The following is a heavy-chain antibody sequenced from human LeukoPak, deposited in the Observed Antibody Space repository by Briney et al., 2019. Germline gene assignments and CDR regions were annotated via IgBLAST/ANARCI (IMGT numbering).Heavy chain of an antibody. CDR1: GGSFSGYY. Sequence: SETLSLTCAVYGGSFSGYYWSWIRQPPGKGLEWIGEINHSGSTNYNTSLKSRVTISVDTSKNQFSLKLSSVTAADTAVYYCARGGLIPHDYGDPFDYWGQGTLVTVSS. CDR3: ARGGLIPHDYGDPFDY. D-gene: IGHD4-17*01. CDR2: INHSGST. V-gene: IGHV4-34*01. J-gene: IGHJ4*02.